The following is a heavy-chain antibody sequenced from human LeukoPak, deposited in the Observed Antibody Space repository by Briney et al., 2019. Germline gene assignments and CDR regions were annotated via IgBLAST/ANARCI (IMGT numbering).Heavy chain of an antibody. D-gene: IGHD6-19*01. CDR3: ARVASSGWRHGDSFDI. V-gene: IGHV1-2*02. CDR2: IKPNSGGT. Sequence: ASVKVSCKATGYTFTGYYMHWVRQAPGQGHEWVGWIKPNSGGTNNAQKLQGRVTMTSDTSINTAYMELCRLRSDDTAMYYCARVASSGWRHGDSFDIWGQGTMVTVSS. CDR1: GYTFTGYY. J-gene: IGHJ3*02.